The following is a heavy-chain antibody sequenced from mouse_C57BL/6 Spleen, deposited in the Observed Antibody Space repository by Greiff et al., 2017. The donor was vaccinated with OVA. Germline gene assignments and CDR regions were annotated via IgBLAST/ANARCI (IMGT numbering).Heavy chain of an antibody. CDR1: GFSLTSYG. D-gene: IGHD4-1*01. CDR3: APQGLGDAMDY. CDR2: IWSGGST. J-gene: IGHJ4*01. V-gene: IGHV2-2*01. Sequence: QVQLQQSGPGLVQPSQSLSITCTVSGFSLTSYGVHWVRQSPGKGLEWLGVIWSGGSTDYNAAFISRLSISKDNSKSQVFLKMNRLQADDTAIYYCAPQGLGDAMDYWGQGTSVTVSS.